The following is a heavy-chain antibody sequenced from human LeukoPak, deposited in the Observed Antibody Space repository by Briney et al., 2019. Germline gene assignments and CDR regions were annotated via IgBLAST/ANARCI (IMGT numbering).Heavy chain of an antibody. CDR1: GFTFDDYA. CDR3: ARDLGVIVHPSDY. D-gene: IGHD3-16*02. CDR2: ISWNSGSI. Sequence: GRSLRLSCAASGFTFDDYAMHWVRQAPGKGLEWVSGISWNSGSIGYADSVKGRFTISRDNAKNSLYLQMNRLRAEDTAVYYCARDLGVIVHPSDYWGQGTLVTVSS. V-gene: IGHV3-9*01. J-gene: IGHJ4*02.